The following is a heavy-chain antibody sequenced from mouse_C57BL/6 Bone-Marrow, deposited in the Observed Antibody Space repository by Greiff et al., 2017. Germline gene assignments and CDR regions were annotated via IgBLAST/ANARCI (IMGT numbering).Heavy chain of an antibody. CDR2: IYPRSGNT. Sequence: VKLQESGAELARPGASVKLSCKASGYTFTSYGISWVKQRTGQGLEWIGEIYPRSGNTYYNEKFKGKATLTADKSSSTAYMELRSLTSEDSAVYFGARRDYDYDGWYFDVWGTGTTATVSS. V-gene: IGHV1-81*01. J-gene: IGHJ1*03. CDR3: ARRDYDYDGWYFDV. D-gene: IGHD2-4*01. CDR1: GYTFTSYG.